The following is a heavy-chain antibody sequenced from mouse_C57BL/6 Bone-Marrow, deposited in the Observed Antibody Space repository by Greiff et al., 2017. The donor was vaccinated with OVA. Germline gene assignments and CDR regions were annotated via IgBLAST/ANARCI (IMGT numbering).Heavy chain of an antibody. CDR2: IWTGRGT. J-gene: IGHJ2*01. D-gene: IGHD2-3*01. CDR3: ARNRGIYDGYYFDY. V-gene: IGHV2-9-1*01. CDR1: GFSLTSYA. Sequence: QVQLQQSGPGLVAPSQSLSITCTVSGFSLTSYAISWVRQPPGKGLEWLGVIWTGRGTNYNSALKSRLSISKDNSKSQVFLKMNSLQTDDTARYYCARNRGIYDGYYFDYWGQGTTLTVSS.